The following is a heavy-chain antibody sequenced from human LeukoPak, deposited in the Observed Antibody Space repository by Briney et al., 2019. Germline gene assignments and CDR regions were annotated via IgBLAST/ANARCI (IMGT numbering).Heavy chain of an antibody. Sequence: SVKVSCKASGGSFSSYTISWVRQAPGQGLEWMGRIIPILGIANYAQKFQGRVTITADESTSTAYMELSSLRSEDTAVYYCAGSIGGEVDPWGQGTLVTVSS. J-gene: IGHJ5*02. CDR2: IIPILGIA. D-gene: IGHD2-21*01. CDR3: AGSIGGEVDP. CDR1: GGSFSSYT. V-gene: IGHV1-69*02.